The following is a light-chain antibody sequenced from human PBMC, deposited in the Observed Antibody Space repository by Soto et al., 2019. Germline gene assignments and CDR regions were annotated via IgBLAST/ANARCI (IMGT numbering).Light chain of an antibody. J-gene: IGLJ1*01. CDR3: QSYDSSLSVLYV. V-gene: IGLV1-40*01. CDR1: SSNIGAGYE. Sequence: QSVLTQPPSVSGAPGQRVTISSTGSSSNIGAGYEVHWFQQLPGTAPKLLIYGNTNRPSGVPDRFSGSKSDTSASLAITGLQPEDEADYYCQSYDSSLSVLYVFGTGTKVTVL. CDR2: GNT.